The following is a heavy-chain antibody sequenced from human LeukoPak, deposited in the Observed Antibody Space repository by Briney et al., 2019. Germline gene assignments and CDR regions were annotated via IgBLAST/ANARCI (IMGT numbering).Heavy chain of an antibody. CDR3: ARDQVYGGKDDYYYYYMDV. D-gene: IGHD4-23*01. Sequence: SETLSLTCTVSGGSISSYYWSWIRQPAGKGLEWIGRIYTSGSTNYNPSLKSRVTMSVDTSKNQFSLKLSSVTAADTAVYYCARDQVYGGKDDYYYYYMDVWGKGTTVTISS. V-gene: IGHV4-4*07. CDR2: IYTSGST. J-gene: IGHJ6*03. CDR1: GGSISSYY.